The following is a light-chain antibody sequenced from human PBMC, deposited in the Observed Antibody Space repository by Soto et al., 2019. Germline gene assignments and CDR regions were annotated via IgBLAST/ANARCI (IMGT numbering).Light chain of an antibody. Sequence: QSVLTQPPSASGTPGQRVTISCSGSSSNIGSNTVNWYQQLPGTAPKLLIYSNNQRPSGVPDRFSGSKSGTSGSLAISGLQSGDEADYYCAAWDDSLNGLVFGTGTKVTVL. CDR1: SSNIGSNT. J-gene: IGLJ1*01. CDR2: SNN. CDR3: AAWDDSLNGLV. V-gene: IGLV1-44*01.